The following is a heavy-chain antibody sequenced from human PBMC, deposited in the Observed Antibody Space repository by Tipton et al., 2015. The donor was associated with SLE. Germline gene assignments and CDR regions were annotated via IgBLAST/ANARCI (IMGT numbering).Heavy chain of an antibody. CDR1: GGSFSSYY. J-gene: IGHJ4*02. Sequence: TLSLTCDVYGGSFSSYYWSWIRQPPGKGLEWIGYIFYSGRTNYNPSLKSRVTISADPSKNQFSLRLSSVTVADTAVYYCASEPEGDYWGQGTLVTVSS. V-gene: IGHV4-59*01. CDR2: IFYSGRT. CDR3: ASEPEGDY.